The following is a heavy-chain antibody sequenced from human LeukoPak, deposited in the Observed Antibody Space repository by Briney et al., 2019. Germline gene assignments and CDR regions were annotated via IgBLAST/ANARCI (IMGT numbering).Heavy chain of an antibody. CDR3: AMDSSGYYYVTRNFDH. Sequence: GESLKISCKGSGYSFTSYWIGWVRQMPGKGLEWMGIIYPGDSDTRYSPSFQGQVTISADKSISTAYLQWSSLKASDTAMYYCAMDSSGYYYVTRNFDHWGQGTLVTVSS. CDR2: IYPGDSDT. CDR1: GYSFTSYW. D-gene: IGHD3-22*01. J-gene: IGHJ4*02. V-gene: IGHV5-51*01.